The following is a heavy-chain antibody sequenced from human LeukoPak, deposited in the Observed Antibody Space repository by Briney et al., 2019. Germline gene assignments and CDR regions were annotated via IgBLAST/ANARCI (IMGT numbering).Heavy chain of an antibody. J-gene: IGHJ1*01. CDR1: GGSISSDY. V-gene: IGHV4-59*08. CDR2: ISYSGST. CDR3: ARLGYCSGGSCYSEPPSEREYFQH. D-gene: IGHD2-15*01. Sequence: SATLSLTCTVSGGSISSDYWSWIRQPPGKGLEWIGYISYSGSTNYNPSLKSRVTISVDTSKNQFSLKLSSVTAADTAVYYCARLGYCSGGSCYSEPPSEREYFQHWGQGTLVTVSS.